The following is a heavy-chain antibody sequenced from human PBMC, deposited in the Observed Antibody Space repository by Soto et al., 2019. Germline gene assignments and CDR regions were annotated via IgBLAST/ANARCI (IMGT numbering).Heavy chain of an antibody. D-gene: IGHD3-10*01. CDR1: GYTFTSYA. CDR2: INAGNGNT. Sequence: QVQLVQSGAEVKKPGASVKVSCKASGYTFTSYAMHWVRQAPGQRLEWMGWINAGNGNTKYSQKFQGRVTITRDTSASTAYMELSSLRSEDTAVYYCARTKPPEDYYGSGSYPHYWGQGTPFTVSS. CDR3: ARTKPPEDYYGSGSYPHY. V-gene: IGHV1-3*01. J-gene: IGHJ4*02.